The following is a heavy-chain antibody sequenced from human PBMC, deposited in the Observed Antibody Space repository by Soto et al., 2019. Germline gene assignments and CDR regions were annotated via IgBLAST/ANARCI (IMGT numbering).Heavy chain of an antibody. Sequence: PSETLSLTCTVSGGSVSSGSYYWSWVRQTPGKGLEWIGYVYYSGRTNYNPSLKSRVTMSVDTSKNQFSLKLSSVTAADTAVYYCARGRPTGSGFWSGYFSPPYYYGMDVWGQGTTVTVSS. CDR1: GGSVSSGSYY. J-gene: IGHJ6*02. CDR2: VYYSGRT. V-gene: IGHV4-61*01. D-gene: IGHD3-3*01. CDR3: ARGRPTGSGFWSGYFSPPYYYGMDV.